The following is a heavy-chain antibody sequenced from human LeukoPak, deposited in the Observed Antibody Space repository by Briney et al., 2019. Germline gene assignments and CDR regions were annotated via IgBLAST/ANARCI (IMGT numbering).Heavy chain of an antibody. D-gene: IGHD3-3*01. Sequence: PGGSLRLSCAASGFTFSSYAMSWARQAPGKGLEWVSGISASGGTTYDVDSVKGRFTITRDNSKNTLYLQMNSLRAEDTAVYYCAKSVTFVVVIPAIDYWGQGTLVTVSS. J-gene: IGHJ4*02. CDR1: GFTFSSYA. CDR2: ISASGGTT. CDR3: AKSVTFVVVIPAIDY. V-gene: IGHV3-23*01.